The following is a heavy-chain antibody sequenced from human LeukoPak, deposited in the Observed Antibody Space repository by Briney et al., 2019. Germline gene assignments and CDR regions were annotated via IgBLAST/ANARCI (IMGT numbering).Heavy chain of an antibody. D-gene: IGHD3-10*01. V-gene: IGHV3-30*18. CDR1: GFTFSSYG. CDR2: ISYGGSNK. Sequence: GGSLRLSCAASGFTFSSYGMHWVRQAPGKGLEWVAVISYGGSNKYYADSVKGRFTISRDNSKNTLYLQMNSLRAEDTAVYYCAKFGAAQDYWGQGTLVTVSS. CDR3: AKFGAAQDY. J-gene: IGHJ4*02.